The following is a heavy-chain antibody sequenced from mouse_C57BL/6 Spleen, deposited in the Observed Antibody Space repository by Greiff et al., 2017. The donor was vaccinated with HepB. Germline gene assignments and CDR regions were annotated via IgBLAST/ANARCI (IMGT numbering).Heavy chain of an antibody. V-gene: IGHV1-22*01. Sequence: EVQLQQSGPELVKPGASVKMSCKASGYTFTDYNMHWVKQSHGKSLEWIGYINPNNGGTSYNQKFKGKATLTVNKSSSTAYMELRSLTSEDSAVYYCARGHYGSSYGYFDVWGTGTTVTVSS. CDR1: GYTFTDYN. CDR3: ARGHYGSSYGYFDV. CDR2: INPNNGGT. D-gene: IGHD1-1*01. J-gene: IGHJ1*03.